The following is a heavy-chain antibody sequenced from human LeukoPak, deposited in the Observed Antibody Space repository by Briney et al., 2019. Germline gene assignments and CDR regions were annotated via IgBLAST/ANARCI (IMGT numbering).Heavy chain of an antibody. CDR3: AKTGSYLGDNWFDP. Sequence: GGSLRLSCAASGFTFSSYVMSWVRQAPGKGLEWVSAISGSGGSTYYADSVKGRFTISRDNSKNTLYLQMNSLRAEDTAVYYCAKTGSYLGDNWFDPWGQGTLVTVSS. CDR1: GFTFSSYV. J-gene: IGHJ5*02. D-gene: IGHD1-26*01. CDR2: ISGSGGST. V-gene: IGHV3-23*01.